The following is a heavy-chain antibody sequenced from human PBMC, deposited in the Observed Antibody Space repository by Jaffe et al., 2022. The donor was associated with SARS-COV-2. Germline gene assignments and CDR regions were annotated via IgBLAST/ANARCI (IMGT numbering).Heavy chain of an antibody. V-gene: IGHV3-30*09. D-gene: IGHD3-10*01. CDR3: AKDGELLGWPYYFDS. CDR1: GFNFDDYA. Sequence: QVQLVESGGGVVQPGRSLRLSCVASGFNFDDYAMYWVRQAPGKGLEWVALTSYDGSYEYHADSVKGRFAISRDNSKNTVYLQMNSLRPEDTAVYYCAKDGELLGWPYYFDSWGQGTLVTVSS. J-gene: IGHJ4*02. CDR2: TSYDGSYE.